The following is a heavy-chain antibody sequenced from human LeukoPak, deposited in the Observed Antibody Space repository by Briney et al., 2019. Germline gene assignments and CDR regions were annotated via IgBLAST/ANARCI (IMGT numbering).Heavy chain of an antibody. J-gene: IGHJ4*02. CDR3: ARDPRIYDSSGYSLDY. CDR1: GFTFSDYY. D-gene: IGHD3-22*01. V-gene: IGHV3-11*01. CDR2: ISSSGSTI. Sequence: GGSLRLSCAASGFTFSDYYMSWIRQAPGKGLEWVSYISSSGSTIYYADSVKGRFNISRDNAKNSLYLQMNSLRAEDTAVYYCARDPRIYDSSGYSLDYWGQGTLGTVSS.